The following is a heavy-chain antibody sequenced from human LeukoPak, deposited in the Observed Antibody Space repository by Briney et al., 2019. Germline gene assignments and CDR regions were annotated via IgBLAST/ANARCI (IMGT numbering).Heavy chain of an antibody. CDR1: GYTFSGYY. D-gene: IGHD5-18*01. V-gene: IGHV1-2*02. CDR2: IRYNSGGT. CDR3: ARSGYIYGLDY. J-gene: IGHJ4*02. Sequence: ASVKVSCDASGYTFSGYYIHWVRQAPGQGLEWMGWIRYNSGGTNYAQKFQGRVTMTRDTSISTVYMELSRLTSDDTAVYYCARSGYIYGLDYWGQGTLVTASS.